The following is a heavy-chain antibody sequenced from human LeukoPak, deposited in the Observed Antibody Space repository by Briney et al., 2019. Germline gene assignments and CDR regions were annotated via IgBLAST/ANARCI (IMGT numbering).Heavy chain of an antibody. D-gene: IGHD3-22*01. CDR2: IYHSGST. CDR1: GGSISSSNW. J-gene: IGHJ4*02. Sequence: SETLSLTCAVSGGSISSSNWWSWVRQPPGKGLEWIGEIYHSGSTNYNPSLKSRVTISVDKSKNQFSLKLSSVTAADTAVYYCARRLRGGYYGAQKGNFDYWGQGTLVTVSS. CDR3: ARRLRGGYYGAQKGNFDY. V-gene: IGHV4-4*02.